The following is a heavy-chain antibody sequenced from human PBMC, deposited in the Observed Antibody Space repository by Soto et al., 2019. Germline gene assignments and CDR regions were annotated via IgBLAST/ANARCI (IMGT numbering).Heavy chain of an antibody. Sequence: QVQLVQSGAEVKKPGASVKVSCTFTSYDINWVRQATGQGLEWMGWMNTNSGNTRYAQKIQGRVTMTRNTSNFTAYMEWSRLRSEATALYYGAGGPGSSDCRFSYYYMDVWGQGTTVTVSS. J-gene: IGHJ6*02. V-gene: IGHV1-8*01. CDR3: AGGPGSSDCRFSYYYMDV. CDR2: MNTNSGNT. D-gene: IGHD6-19*01. CDR1: FTSYD.